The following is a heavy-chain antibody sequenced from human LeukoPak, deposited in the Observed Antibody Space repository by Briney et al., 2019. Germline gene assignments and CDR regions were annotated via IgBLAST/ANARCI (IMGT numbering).Heavy chain of an antibody. D-gene: IGHD3-22*01. J-gene: IGHJ3*02. Sequence: GRSLRLSCAASGFTFSTYGMHWVRQAPGKGLEWVAVIYSGGNTYYPDSVKGRFTISRDNSENTLYLQMNSLRAEDTAVYYCARLYDSSGYGAFDIWGQGTMVTVSS. V-gene: IGHV3-66*01. CDR1: GFTFSTYG. CDR2: IYSGGNT. CDR3: ARLYDSSGYGAFDI.